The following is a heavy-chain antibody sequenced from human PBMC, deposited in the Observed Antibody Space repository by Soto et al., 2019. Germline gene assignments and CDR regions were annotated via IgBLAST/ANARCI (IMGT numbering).Heavy chain of an antibody. J-gene: IGHJ5*02. V-gene: IGHV4-30-2*01. Sequence: QLQLQESGSGLLKPSQTLSLTCAVSGGSISSGGYSWSWIRQPPGKGLVWIGYIYHSGSTYYNPSLRSRVTISVDRSKNQFSLKLSSVTASDTAVYYCARVPPPWGQGTLVTVSS. CDR3: ARVPPP. CDR2: IYHSGST. CDR1: GGSISSGGYS.